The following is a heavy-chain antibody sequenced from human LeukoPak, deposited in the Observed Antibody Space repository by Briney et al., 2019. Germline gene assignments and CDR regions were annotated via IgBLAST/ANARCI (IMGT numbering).Heavy chain of an antibody. Sequence: PSQTLSLTCAVSGGSISSGGYSWSWIRQPPGKGLEWIGYIYHSGSTYYNPSLKSRVTISVDGSKNQFSLKLSSVTAADTAVYYCARDDYGLDYWGQGTLVTVSS. J-gene: IGHJ4*02. CDR1: GGSISSGGYS. CDR3: ARDDYGLDY. D-gene: IGHD4-17*01. V-gene: IGHV4-30-2*01. CDR2: IYHSGST.